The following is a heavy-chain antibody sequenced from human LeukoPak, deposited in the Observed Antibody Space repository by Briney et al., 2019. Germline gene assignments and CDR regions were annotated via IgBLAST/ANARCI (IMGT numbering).Heavy chain of an antibody. CDR1: GGSISSYY. J-gene: IGHJ4*02. Sequence: SETLSLTCTVSGGSISSYYWSWIRQPPGKGLEWIGYIYYSGTTNYNPSLKSRVTISVDTSKNQFSLKLSSVTAADTAVYYCARANIAAAGATLDYWGQGTLVTVSS. CDR2: IYYSGTT. V-gene: IGHV4-59*12. CDR3: ARANIAAAGATLDY. D-gene: IGHD6-13*01.